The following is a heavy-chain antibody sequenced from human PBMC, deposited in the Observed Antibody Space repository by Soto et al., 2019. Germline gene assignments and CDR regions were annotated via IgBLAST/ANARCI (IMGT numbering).Heavy chain of an antibody. Sequence: PSETRSRTWTVSGGSISRYYWSWSRQPPGKGLGWMGHIYYSGSTNYNPSLKSRVTISVDTSKNQFSLKLSSVTAADTAVYYCARGGGHYDFWSGYYGNYYYYYGMDVWGQGTTVTVSS. J-gene: IGHJ6*02. D-gene: IGHD3-3*01. CDR3: ARGGGHYDFWSGYYGNYYYYYGMDV. CDR1: GGSISRYY. V-gene: IGHV4-59*01. CDR2: IYYSGST.